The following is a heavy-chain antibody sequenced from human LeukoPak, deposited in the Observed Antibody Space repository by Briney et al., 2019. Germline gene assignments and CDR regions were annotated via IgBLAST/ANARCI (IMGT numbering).Heavy chain of an antibody. CDR1: GGSISSYY. J-gene: IGHJ6*02. Sequence: PSETLTLTCTVSGGSISSYYWSWIRQPPGKGLEWIGYIYYSGSTNYNPSLKSRVTISVDTSKNQFSLKLSSVTAADTAVYYCARDRGYYDSSGYSPEGHYYYYYGMDVWGQGTTVTVSS. D-gene: IGHD3-22*01. V-gene: IGHV4-59*01. CDR3: ARDRGYYDSSGYSPEGHYYYYYGMDV. CDR2: IYYSGST.